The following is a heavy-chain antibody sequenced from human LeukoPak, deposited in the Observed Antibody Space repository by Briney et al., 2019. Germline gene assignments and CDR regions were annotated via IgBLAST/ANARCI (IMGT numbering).Heavy chain of an antibody. D-gene: IGHD1-26*01. V-gene: IGHV4-39*07. J-gene: IGHJ3*02. CDR2: IYYSGSA. CDR3: GRNISFTRIVGPRGAVFDM. CDR1: GGSISSSSYY. Sequence: KASETLSLTCTVSGGSISSSSYYWGWIRQPPGKGLEWIGSIYYSGSAYYNPSLKSRATISVDTPKNQFSLKLSSVTAADTAVYYWGRNISFTRIVGPRGAVFDMGGKGTMATVSS.